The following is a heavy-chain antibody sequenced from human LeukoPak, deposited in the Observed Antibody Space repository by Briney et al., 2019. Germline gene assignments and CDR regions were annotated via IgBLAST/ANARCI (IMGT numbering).Heavy chain of an antibody. D-gene: IGHD2-8*01. CDR1: GFTFSNFW. CDR2: IKQNGSEK. V-gene: IGHV3-7*01. Sequence: GGSLRLSCAASGFTFSNFWMGWVRQAPGKGLEWVANIKQNGSEKSYVDSAKGRFTISRDNAKNSLYLEMNSLRAEDTAVYYCADPGVGNWGQGTLVTVSS. CDR3: ADPGVGN. J-gene: IGHJ4*02.